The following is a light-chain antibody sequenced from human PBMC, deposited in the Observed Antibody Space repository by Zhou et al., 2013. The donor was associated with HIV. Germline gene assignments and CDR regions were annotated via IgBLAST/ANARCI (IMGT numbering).Light chain of an antibody. CDR1: QNIDNW. V-gene: IGKV1-5*03. J-gene: IGKJ1*01. CDR2: EAS. Sequence: DIQMTQSPPTLSASVGDRVTITCRSRQNIDNWLAWYQQKPGKAPKPLIYEASNLQSGVPSRFSGSMSGTEFTLTISSLQPDDFATYYCQQSGTFGQGTKVEIK. CDR3: QQSGT.